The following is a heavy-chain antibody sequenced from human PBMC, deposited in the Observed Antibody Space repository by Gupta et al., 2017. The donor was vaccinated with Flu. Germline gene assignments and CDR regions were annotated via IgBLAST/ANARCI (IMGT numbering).Heavy chain of an antibody. Sequence: MHWVRQAPGQGLEWMGWINPDSGATNYAQNFQVRVTMTRDTSINTAYMELSTLKSDDTATYYCARSIVTYCGGDCFSTYYYYGMDVWGQGTTVTVS. J-gene: IGHJ6*02. D-gene: IGHD2-21*02. CDR3: ARSIVTYCGGDCFSTYYYYGMDV. V-gene: IGHV1-2*02. CDR2: INPDSGAT.